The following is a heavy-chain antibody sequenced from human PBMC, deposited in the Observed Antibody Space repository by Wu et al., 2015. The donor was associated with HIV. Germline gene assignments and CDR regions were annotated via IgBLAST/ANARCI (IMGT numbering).Heavy chain of an antibody. Sequence: QVQLMQSGAEVKKPGSSVKVSCKASGATFISYTITWVRQAPGQGLEWMGGFIPMFGTANYAQKFQGRLTITTDESTATGYMELSSLRSEDTAVYFCARDLARETMIRDRPRYGLDAWGQGTTVTVSS. J-gene: IGHJ6*02. D-gene: IGHD3-10*02. CDR3: ARDLARETMIRDRPRYGLDA. CDR2: FIPMFGTA. V-gene: IGHV1-69*05. CDR1: GATFISYT.